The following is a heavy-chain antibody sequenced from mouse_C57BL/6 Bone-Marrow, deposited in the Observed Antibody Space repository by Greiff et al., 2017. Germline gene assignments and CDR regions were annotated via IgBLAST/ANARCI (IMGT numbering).Heavy chain of an antibody. J-gene: IGHJ2*01. D-gene: IGHD4-1*01. Sequence: EVKLMESGGDLVKPGGSLKLSCAASGFTFSSYGMSWVRQTPDKRLEWVATISSGGSYTYYPDSVKGRFTISRDNAKNPLYLQMSSLKSEDTAMYYCARQGTGTDYWGQGTTLTVSS. CDR2: ISSGGSYT. CDR1: GFTFSSYG. V-gene: IGHV5-6*01. CDR3: ARQGTGTDY.